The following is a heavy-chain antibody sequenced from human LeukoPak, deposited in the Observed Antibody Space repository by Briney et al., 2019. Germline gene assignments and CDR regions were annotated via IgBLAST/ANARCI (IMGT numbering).Heavy chain of an antibody. CDR3: ARGKRRFDY. CDR1: GFSFNESY. CDR2: ISCRGFPM. V-gene: IGHV3-11*01. Sequence: GGSLRLSCAASGFSFNESYLTWNRQAPGKGPEGVAYISCRGFPMYYADSVKGRFTISRDNARNSVYLNMSSLRADDTAVYYCARGKRRFDYWGQGTLVTVSS. J-gene: IGHJ4*02.